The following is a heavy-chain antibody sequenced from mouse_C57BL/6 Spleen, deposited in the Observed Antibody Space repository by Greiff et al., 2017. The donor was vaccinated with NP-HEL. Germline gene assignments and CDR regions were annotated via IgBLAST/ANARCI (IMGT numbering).Heavy chain of an antibody. CDR3: TPFLHGGFAY. CDR1: GFNIKDYY. Sequence: VQLQQSGAELVRPGASVKLSCTASGFNIKDYYMHWVKQRPEQGLEWIGRIDPEDGDPEYAPKFQGKATMTADTSSNTAYLQLSSLTSEDTAVYYCTPFLHGGFAYWGQGTLVTVSA. J-gene: IGHJ3*01. CDR2: IDPEDGDP. V-gene: IGHV14-1*01.